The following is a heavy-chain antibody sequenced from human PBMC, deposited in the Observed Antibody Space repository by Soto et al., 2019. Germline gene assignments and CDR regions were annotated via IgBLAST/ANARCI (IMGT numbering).Heavy chain of an antibody. CDR3: AREIVTAGGNNYFDP. V-gene: IGHV4-4*02. D-gene: IGHD2-21*02. Sequence: PSETLSLTCGGSGGTVASSHWWSWVRQSPAGGLEWIAHVYHTADTNFNPSLQSRVTISVAKSNTQFYLRLNSLTAADTAVYFCAREIVTAGGNNYFDPWGPGTLVTVS. CDR1: GGTVASSHW. CDR2: VYHTADT. J-gene: IGHJ5*02.